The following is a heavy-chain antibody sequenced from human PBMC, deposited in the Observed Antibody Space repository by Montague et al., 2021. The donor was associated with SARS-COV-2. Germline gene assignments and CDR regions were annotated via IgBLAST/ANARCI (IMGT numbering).Heavy chain of an antibody. CDR1: GASIRDYY. CDR2: IYESGST. J-gene: IGHJ6*04. D-gene: IGHD5-12*01. Sequence: SETLSLTCTVSGASIRDYYWSWIRQPPGKGLEWIGYIYESGSTKSNPSLTSRLIMSVDTSRNQFSLTLSSVTTADTAVYYCARDRGLSGFYGYDPLYFYGLGSSGTGST. V-gene: IGHV4-59*01. CDR3: ARDRGLSGFYGYDPLYFYGLGS.